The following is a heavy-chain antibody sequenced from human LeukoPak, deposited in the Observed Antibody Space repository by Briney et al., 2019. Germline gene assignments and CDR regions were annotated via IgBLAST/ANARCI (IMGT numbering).Heavy chain of an antibody. CDR2: ISSSSTI. CDR3: ARGHDYSNYRDPDYYYYMDV. D-gene: IGHD4-11*01. J-gene: IGHJ6*03. V-gene: IGHV3-48*01. Sequence: GGSLRLSCAASGFTFSSYSMNWVRQAPGKGLERVSYISSSSTIYYADSVKGRFTISRDNAKNSLYLQMNSLRAEDTAVYYCARGHDYSNYRDPDYYYYMDVWGKGTTVTVSS. CDR1: GFTFSSYS.